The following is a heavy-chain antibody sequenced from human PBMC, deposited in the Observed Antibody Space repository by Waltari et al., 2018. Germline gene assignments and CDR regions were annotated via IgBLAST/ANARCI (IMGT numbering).Heavy chain of an antibody. Sequence: QITLKESGSTLVKPTQTLTLTCTFSGFSLSTSGVGVGWIRQPPGKALEWLALIYWNDDKRYSPSLKSRLTITKDTSKNQVVLTMTNMDPVDTATYYCAHTTGRITIFGVVIYMDVWGKGTTVTVSS. V-gene: IGHV2-5*01. J-gene: IGHJ6*03. CDR1: GFSLSTSGVG. CDR3: AHTTGRITIFGVVIYMDV. CDR2: IYWNDDK. D-gene: IGHD3-3*01.